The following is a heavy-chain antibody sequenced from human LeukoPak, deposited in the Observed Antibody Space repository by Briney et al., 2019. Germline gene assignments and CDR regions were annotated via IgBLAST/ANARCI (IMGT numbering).Heavy chain of an antibody. V-gene: IGHV3-21*01. J-gene: IGHJ6*03. CDR2: ITIGSYI. D-gene: IGHD6-6*01. CDR3: AREDSSSSGVGYYYYMDV. CDR1: GFTFSSYS. Sequence: GGSLRLSCAASGFTFSSYSMNWVRQAPGKGLEWISSITIGSYIYYADSVKGRFTISRDNAKSSLYVQMNSLRAEDTAVYYCAREDSSSSGVGYYYYMDVWGKGTTVTVSS.